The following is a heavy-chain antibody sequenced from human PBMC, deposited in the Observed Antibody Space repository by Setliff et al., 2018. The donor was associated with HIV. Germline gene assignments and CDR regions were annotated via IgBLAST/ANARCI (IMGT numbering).Heavy chain of an antibody. CDR1: GFSLTTSGIR. CDR2: IDWEDDK. V-gene: IGHV2-70*04. CDR3: ARTYGSASKLDY. Sequence: SGPTLVNPTQTLTLTCTFSGFSLTTSGIRVTWVRQPPGKALEWLARIDWEDDKFYSTSLKTRITISKDTSKNQVVLTMTNMGPLDTATYFCARTYGSASKLDYWGPGTLVTVSS. J-gene: IGHJ4*02. D-gene: IGHD3-10*01.